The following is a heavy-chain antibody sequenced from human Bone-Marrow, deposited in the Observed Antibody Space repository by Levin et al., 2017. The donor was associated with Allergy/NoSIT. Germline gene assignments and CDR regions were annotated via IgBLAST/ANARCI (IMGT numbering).Heavy chain of an antibody. Sequence: SETLSLTCTVSGDSISSGAYYWSWIRQHPGEALEWIGYIYYSGSTYYNPSLKSRVAISLDTSENQFSLSLTSVTAADTAVYYCARGRDSSSWYSLLWFDPWGPGTLVTVSS. CDR2: IYYSGST. CDR1: GDSISSGAYY. V-gene: IGHV4-31*03. J-gene: IGHJ5*02. D-gene: IGHD6-13*01. CDR3: ARGRDSSSWYSLLWFDP.